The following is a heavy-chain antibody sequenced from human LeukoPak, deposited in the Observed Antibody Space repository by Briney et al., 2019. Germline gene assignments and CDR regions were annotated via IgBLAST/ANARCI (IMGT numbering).Heavy chain of an antibody. D-gene: IGHD6-13*01. CDR2: ISWNSGKI. Sequence: GGSLRLSCAASGFTFDDYAMHWVRQAPGKGLEWVSGISWNSGKIGYADSVKGRFTISRDNAKNSLYLQMNSLRAEDTALYYCAKDSGNTWFRYFDYWGQGSLVTVSS. CDR1: GFTFDDYA. V-gene: IGHV3-9*01. CDR3: AKDSGNTWFRYFDY. J-gene: IGHJ4*02.